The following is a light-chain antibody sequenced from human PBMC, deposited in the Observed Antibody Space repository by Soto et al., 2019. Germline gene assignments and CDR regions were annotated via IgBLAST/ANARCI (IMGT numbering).Light chain of an antibody. Sequence: QSVLAQPSSVSGSPGQLITISCTGTSTDVGGYNYVSWYQYHPGKGPKLIIYEVNNRPSGVSDRFSGSKSGNKASLTISNLEAEDESDYYCGSYTSTDTPFVFGTGTKVTAL. V-gene: IGLV2-14*01. CDR3: GSYTSTDTPFV. CDR1: STDVGGYNY. CDR2: EVN. J-gene: IGLJ1*01.